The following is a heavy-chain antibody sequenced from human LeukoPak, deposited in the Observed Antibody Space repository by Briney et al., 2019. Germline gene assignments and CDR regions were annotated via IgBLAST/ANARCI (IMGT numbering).Heavy chain of an antibody. V-gene: IGHV3-30*03. Sequence: GGSLRLSCAASGFAFSNYGMHWVRQTPGKGLEWMAILSSDGTTKYYSNSVKGRFTISRDNSKNTLYLQMNSLRAEDTAVYYCARDWSGYYGSGISYYFDYWGQGTLVTVSS. CDR3: ARDWSGYYGSGISYYFDY. CDR1: GFAFSNYG. CDR2: LSSDGTTK. D-gene: IGHD3-10*01. J-gene: IGHJ4*02.